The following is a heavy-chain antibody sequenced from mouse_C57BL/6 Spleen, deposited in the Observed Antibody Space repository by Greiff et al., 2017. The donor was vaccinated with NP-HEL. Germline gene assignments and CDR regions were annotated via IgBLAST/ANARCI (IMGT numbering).Heavy chain of an antibody. D-gene: IGHD1-1*01. V-gene: IGHV5-6*01. CDR1: GFTFSSYG. Sequence: EVQGVESGGDLVKPGGSLKLSCAASGFTFSSYGMSWVRQTPDKRLEWVATISSGGSYTYYPDSVKGRFTISSDNAKNTLYLQMSSLKSEDTAMYYCARQMTTVVADWYFDVWGTGTTVTVSS. J-gene: IGHJ1*03. CDR3: ARQMTTVVADWYFDV. CDR2: ISSGGSYT.